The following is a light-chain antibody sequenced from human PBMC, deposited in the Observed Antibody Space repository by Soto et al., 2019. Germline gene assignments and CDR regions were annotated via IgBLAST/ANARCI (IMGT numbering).Light chain of an antibody. CDR2: GAS. Sequence: IVLTQYPGTLSLSPGERASLSCRASQSVSSRYLAWYQQKQGQARRLVMYGASSRATGIPDRFSGSVSGTDGTITISRLEKEDGTVYYCQQSGSSTLTFGGGTKV. V-gene: IGKV3-20*01. J-gene: IGKJ4*01. CDR1: QSVSSRY. CDR3: QQSGSSTLT.